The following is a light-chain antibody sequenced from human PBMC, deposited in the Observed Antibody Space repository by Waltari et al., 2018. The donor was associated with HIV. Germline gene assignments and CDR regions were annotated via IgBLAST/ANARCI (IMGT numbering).Light chain of an antibody. CDR1: NIGSNS. Sequence: SYVLTQSPSVSVAPGQTASITCGGNNIGSNSVHWYQQKAGQAPVLVVYNGSDRPSGIPERFSGSRSGNTATLTISRVEAGDEADYYCHVWDRSSDHHVFGPGTKVTVL. CDR3: HVWDRSSDHHV. V-gene: IGLV3-21*02. J-gene: IGLJ1*01. CDR2: NGS.